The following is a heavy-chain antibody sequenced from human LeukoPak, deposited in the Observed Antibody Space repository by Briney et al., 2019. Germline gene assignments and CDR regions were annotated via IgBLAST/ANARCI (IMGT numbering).Heavy chain of an antibody. CDR1: GFTFSTYN. CDR2: IKQDGSEK. Sequence: GGSLRLSCAASGFTFSTYNMNWVRQAPGKGLEWVANIKQDGSEKYYVDSVKGRFTISRDNAKNSLYLQMNSLRAEDTAVYYCARDRAWIQLWLPYYYYGMDVWGQGTTVTVSS. D-gene: IGHD5-18*01. V-gene: IGHV3-7*01. J-gene: IGHJ6*02. CDR3: ARDRAWIQLWLPYYYYGMDV.